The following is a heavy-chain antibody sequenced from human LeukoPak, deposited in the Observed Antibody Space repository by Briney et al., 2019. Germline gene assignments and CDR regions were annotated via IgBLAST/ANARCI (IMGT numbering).Heavy chain of an antibody. CDR1: GFTFSTYS. Sequence: GGSLRLSCAVSGFTFSTYSMTWVRQAPGKGLEWVSSISSSSRNTYYADSVKGRFTISRDNSKNTLYLQMSSLRADDTAVYYCATVATTVTFFDCWGQGTLVTVSS. CDR3: ATVATTVTFFDC. D-gene: IGHD4-17*01. J-gene: IGHJ4*02. CDR2: ISSSSRNT. V-gene: IGHV3-21*04.